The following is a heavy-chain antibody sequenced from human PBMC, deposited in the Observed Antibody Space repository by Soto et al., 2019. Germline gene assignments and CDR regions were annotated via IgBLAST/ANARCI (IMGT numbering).Heavy chain of an antibody. J-gene: IGHJ5*02. D-gene: IGHD1-1*01. CDR3: AKHQLEGNWFDP. CDR2: IYHSGST. Sequence: QLQLQESGSGLVRPSQTLSLTCAVSGGSISSGGYSWNWIRPPPGKGLEWIGYIYHSGSTLYNPALKSRVTLSVAKSKNQFSLRLSSVTAANTAGYSCAKHQLEGNWFDPWGQETLLPVSS. V-gene: IGHV4-30-2*01. CDR1: GGSISSGGYS.